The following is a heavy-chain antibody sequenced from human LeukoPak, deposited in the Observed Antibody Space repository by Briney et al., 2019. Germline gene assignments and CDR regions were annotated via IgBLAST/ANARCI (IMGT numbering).Heavy chain of an antibody. CDR3: ARGGIAAAGTDY. V-gene: IGHV4-34*01. CDR2: INHSGST. Sequence: SETLSLTCAVYGGSSSGYYWSWIRQPPGKGLEWIGEINHSGSTNYNPSLKSRVTISVDTSKNQFSLELSSVTAADTAVYYCARGGIAAAGTDYWGQGTLVTVSS. CDR1: GGSSSGYY. D-gene: IGHD6-13*01. J-gene: IGHJ4*02.